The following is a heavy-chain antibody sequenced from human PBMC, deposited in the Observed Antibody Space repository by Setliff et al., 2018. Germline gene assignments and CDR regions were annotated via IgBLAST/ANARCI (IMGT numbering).Heavy chain of an antibody. V-gene: IGHV3-48*01. CDR3: VGDPPQSGYAFAI. CDR1: GFSFSSYG. D-gene: IGHD7-27*01. J-gene: IGHJ3*02. Sequence: GGSLRLSCVVSGFSFSSYGMTWVRQAPGKGLEWISYISTSSGTRYYADSVKGRFTISRDNSKNTLYLQMNSLRVDDTAVYYCVGDPPQSGYAFAIWGQGTMVTVSS. CDR2: ISTSSGTR.